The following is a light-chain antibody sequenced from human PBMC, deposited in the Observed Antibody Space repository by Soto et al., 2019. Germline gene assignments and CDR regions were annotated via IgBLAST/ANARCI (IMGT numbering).Light chain of an antibody. CDR2: GAS. V-gene: IGKV3D-15*01. CDR1: QSVSSK. CDR3: QQYNNWPPIT. Sequence: ETVMTQSPATLSVSPGERATLSCWASQSVSSKLAWYQQKPGQAPRLLIHGASTRATAIPARFSGSGSGTEFTLIISSLQSEDSAVYYCQQYNNWPPITFGQGTRLEIK. J-gene: IGKJ5*01.